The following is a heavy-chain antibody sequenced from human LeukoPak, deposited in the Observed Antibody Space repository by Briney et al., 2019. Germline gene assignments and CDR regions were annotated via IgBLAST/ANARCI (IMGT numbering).Heavy chain of an antibody. D-gene: IGHD6-19*01. CDR1: GFTFGSSR. J-gene: IGHJ4*02. CDR3: ARDSSGRGTSLDY. V-gene: IGHV3-48*02. Sequence: QPGGSLRLSCVASGFTFGSSRMTWVRQAPGKGLEWVSYISRSSSTIYYADSVKGRFTISRDNAKNSLYLQMNSLRDEDTAVYYCARDSSGRGTSLDYWGQGTLVTVSS. CDR2: ISRSSSTI.